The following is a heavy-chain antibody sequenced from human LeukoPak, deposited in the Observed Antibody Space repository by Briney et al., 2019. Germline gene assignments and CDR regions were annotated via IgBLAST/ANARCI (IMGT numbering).Heavy chain of an antibody. CDR1: GGSISSSSYY. J-gene: IGHJ4*02. CDR3: ARDGEMATIENYFEY. V-gene: IGHV4-39*07. Sequence: SETLSLTCTVSGGSISSSSYYWGWIRQSPGKGLEWIGSIYYSGSTHYNQSLKSRVTISVDTSKNQFSLKLSSVTAADTAVYYCARDGEMATIENYFEYWGQGTLVTVSS. D-gene: IGHD5-24*01. CDR2: IYYSGST.